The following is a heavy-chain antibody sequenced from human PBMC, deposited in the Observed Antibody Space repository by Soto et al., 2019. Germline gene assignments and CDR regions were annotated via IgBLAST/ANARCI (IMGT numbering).Heavy chain of an antibody. CDR3: ARGSGWLLPTTFYY. V-gene: IGHV4-30-2*01. CDR2: IYHSGST. CDR1: GGSIRSFCYS. J-gene: IGHJ4*02. D-gene: IGHD3-22*01. Sequence: SETLSLTCAVSGGSIRSFCYSWSWIRQPPGKGLEWIGYIYHSGSTYYNPSLKSRVTISVDRSKNQFSLKLSSVTAADTAVYYCARGSGWLLPTTFYYWGQGTLVTVSS.